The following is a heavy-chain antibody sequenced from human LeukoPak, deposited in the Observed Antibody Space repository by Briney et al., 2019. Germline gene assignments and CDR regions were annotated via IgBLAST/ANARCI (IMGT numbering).Heavy chain of an antibody. CDR1: GFTFSSYA. Sequence: GGSLRLSCAASGFTFSSYAMSWVRQAPGKGLEWVSGISGSGGSTYYADSVKGRFTISRDNSKNTLYLQINSLRAEDTAVYYCARSISGYSSGWYLVDPEQIDYWGQGTLVTVSS. CDR3: ARSISGYSSGWYLVDPEQIDY. D-gene: IGHD6-19*01. V-gene: IGHV3-23*01. J-gene: IGHJ4*02. CDR2: ISGSGGST.